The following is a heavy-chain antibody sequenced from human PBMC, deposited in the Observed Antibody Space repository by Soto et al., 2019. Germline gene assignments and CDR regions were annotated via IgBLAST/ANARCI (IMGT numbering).Heavy chain of an antibody. V-gene: IGHV3-30-3*01. Sequence: QVQLVESGGGVVQPGRSLRLSCAASGFTFSSYAMHWVRQAPGKGLEWVAVISYDGSNKYYADSVKGRFTISRDNSKNTLYLQMNSLRAEDTAVYYCARGKYDSSGYYFDYYYGMDVWGQGTTVTVSS. CDR3: ARGKYDSSGYYFDYYYGMDV. CDR1: GFTFSSYA. D-gene: IGHD3-22*01. CDR2: ISYDGSNK. J-gene: IGHJ6*02.